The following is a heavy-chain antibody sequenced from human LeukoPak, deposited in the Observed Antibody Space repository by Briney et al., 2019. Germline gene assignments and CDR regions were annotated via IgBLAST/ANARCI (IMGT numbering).Heavy chain of an antibody. Sequence: SETLSLTCTVSGGSISSSSYYWGWIRQPPGKGLEWIGSIYYSGSTYYNPSLKSRVTISVDTSKNQFSLKLSSVTAADTAVYYCARVYRDGPYYYYYYMDVWGKGTTVTISS. V-gene: IGHV4-39*07. CDR1: GGSISSSSYY. CDR2: IYYSGST. D-gene: IGHD5-24*01. CDR3: ARVYRDGPYYYYYYMDV. J-gene: IGHJ6*03.